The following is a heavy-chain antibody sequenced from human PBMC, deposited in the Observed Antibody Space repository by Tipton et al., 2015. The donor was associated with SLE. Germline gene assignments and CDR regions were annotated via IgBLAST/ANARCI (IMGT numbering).Heavy chain of an antibody. CDR3: ATQLGMDAFHI. J-gene: IGHJ3*02. CDR2: ISYDGSNK. V-gene: IGHV3-30*04. Sequence: SLRLSCAASGFTFSTYAMHWVRQAPGKGLEWVAVISYDGSNKYYADSVKGRFTISRDNSKNTLYLQMNSLRADDTAVYYCATQLGMDAFHIWGQGTLGTVSS. D-gene: IGHD7-27*01. CDR1: GFTFSTYA.